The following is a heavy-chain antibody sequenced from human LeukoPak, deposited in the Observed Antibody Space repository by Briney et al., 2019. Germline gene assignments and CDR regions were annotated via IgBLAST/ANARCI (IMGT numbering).Heavy chain of an antibody. D-gene: IGHD6-13*01. CDR1: GGSFSGYY. Sequence: PSETLSLTCAVYGGSFSGYYWSWIRQPPGKGLGWIGEINHSGSTNYNPSLKSRVTISVDTSKKQFSLKLSSVTAADMAVYYCARHKGYSSSWYPSPGRKYYFDYWGQGTLVTVSS. V-gene: IGHV4-34*01. CDR3: ARHKGYSSSWYPSPGRKYYFDY. CDR2: INHSGST. J-gene: IGHJ4*02.